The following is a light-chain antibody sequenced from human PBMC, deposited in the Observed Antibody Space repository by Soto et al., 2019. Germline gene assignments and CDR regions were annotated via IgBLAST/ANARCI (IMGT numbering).Light chain of an antibody. V-gene: IGLV1-40*01. Sequence: QSVLTQPPSVSGAPGQRATISCAGSSSNIGAGYDIYWYQQLPGTAPKLLIYGNNNRPSGVPDRFSGSKSGTSASLAITGLQAEDDADYYCQSYDSSLSGWVFGGGTKLTVL. CDR2: GNN. CDR1: SSNIGAGYD. J-gene: IGLJ3*02. CDR3: QSYDSSLSGWV.